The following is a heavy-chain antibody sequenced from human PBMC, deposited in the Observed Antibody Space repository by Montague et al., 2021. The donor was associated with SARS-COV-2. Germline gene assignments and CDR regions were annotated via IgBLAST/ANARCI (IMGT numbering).Heavy chain of an antibody. D-gene: IGHD5-24*01. CDR2: ISSDGGEK. CDR1: GFIFSSYG. V-gene: IGHV3-30*04. Sequence: SLRLSCPASGFIFSSYGMHWVRQAPGKGLESVAVISSDGGEKYYAESVKGRFTISRDNPKNTLYLQMNSLRAEDRALYYCVRDGGNGYNDLDYWGQGTLVTVSS. J-gene: IGHJ4*02. CDR3: VRDGGNGYNDLDY.